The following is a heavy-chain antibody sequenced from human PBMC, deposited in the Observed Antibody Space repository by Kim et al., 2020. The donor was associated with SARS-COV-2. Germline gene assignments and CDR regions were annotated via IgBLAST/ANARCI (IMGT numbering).Heavy chain of an antibody. CDR2: IYWNDDK. CDR1: GFSLSTSIVG. D-gene: IGHD6-13*01. V-gene: IGHV2-5*01. J-gene: IGHJ4*02. Sequence: SGPTLVKPTQTLTLTCTFSGFSLSTSIVGVGWIRQPPGKALEWLALIYWNDDKRYSPSLKSRLTITKDTSKNQVVLTMTNMDPVDTATYYCARHNSSWSPFDYWGQGTLVTVSS. CDR3: ARHNSSWSPFDY.